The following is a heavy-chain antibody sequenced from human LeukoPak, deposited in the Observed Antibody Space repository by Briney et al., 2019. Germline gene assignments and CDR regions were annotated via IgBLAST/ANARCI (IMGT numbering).Heavy chain of an antibody. CDR1: GGSISSAYYY. D-gene: IGHD6-13*01. CDR2: VDITGST. J-gene: IGHJ4*02. V-gene: IGHV4-61*02. CDR3: ATSKHQLVNYFDY. Sequence: SQTLSLTCTVSGGSISSAYYYWSWIRPPAGKGLEWIVRVDITGSTNYNPSLNSRVTISVDTSRIQFSLRLSSVTAADTAVYYCATSKHQLVNYFDYWGQGTLVTVSS.